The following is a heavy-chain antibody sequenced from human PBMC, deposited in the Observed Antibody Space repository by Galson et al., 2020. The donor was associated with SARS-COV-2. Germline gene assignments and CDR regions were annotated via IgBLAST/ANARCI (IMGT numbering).Heavy chain of an antibody. D-gene: IGHD3-3*01. CDR2: ISTYNGNT. Sequence: ASVKVSCKASGYTFTNFGVTWVRQAPGQGIEWMGWISTYNGNTHYAQNLQGRVSMTTDTSTNTAYMELRSLRSDDTAVYYCTRNPYREVSSGDHDFWSGSFYFDYWGQGTLVTVSS. V-gene: IGHV1-18*04. CDR1: GYTFTNFG. CDR3: TRNPYREVSSGDHDFWSGSFYFDY. J-gene: IGHJ4*02.